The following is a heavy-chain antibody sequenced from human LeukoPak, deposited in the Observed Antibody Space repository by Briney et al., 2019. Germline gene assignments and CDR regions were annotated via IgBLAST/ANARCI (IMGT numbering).Heavy chain of an antibody. D-gene: IGHD5-12*01. CDR2: ITSSSKTI. CDR1: GFSFSDNY. Sequence: GGSLRLSCAASGFSFSDNYMSWIRQAPGKGLEWVSYITSSSKTIYYADSVKGRSTISRDNAKNSLYLQMNSLRAEDTAVYYCARGSYVGYFYWGQGTLVTVSS. V-gene: IGHV3-11*04. J-gene: IGHJ4*02. CDR3: ARGSYVGYFY.